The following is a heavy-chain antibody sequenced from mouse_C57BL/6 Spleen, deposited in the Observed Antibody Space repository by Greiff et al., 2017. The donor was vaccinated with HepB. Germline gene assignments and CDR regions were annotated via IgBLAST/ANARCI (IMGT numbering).Heavy chain of an antibody. Sequence: QVTLKVSGPGILQSSQSLSLTCSFSGFSLSTSGMGVIWIRHPSGKGLEWLAHIYWDDDKRYNPSLKSRLTISKDTSRNQVFLKITSVDTADTATYYWARRAIVATRGQIYAMAYWGQGTSVTVSS. CDR2: IYWDDDK. CDR1: GFSLSTSGMG. CDR3: ARRAIVATRGQIYAMAY. V-gene: IGHV8-12*01. D-gene: IGHD2-5*01. J-gene: IGHJ4*01.